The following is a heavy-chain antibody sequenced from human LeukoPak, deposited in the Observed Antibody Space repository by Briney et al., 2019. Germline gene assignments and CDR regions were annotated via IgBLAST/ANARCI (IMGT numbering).Heavy chain of an antibody. Sequence: SETLSLTCTVSGGSISSGSYYYSWIRPPAGKGLEWIGHIYYLGTTTYNPSLRSRVTISMDASKNQFSLNLTSVTAADTAVYYCAVTWNADRTFAPWGQGILVTVS. V-gene: IGHV4-61*10. CDR1: GGSISSGSYY. J-gene: IGHJ5*02. CDR3: AVTWNADRTFAP. D-gene: IGHD1-1*01. CDR2: IYYLGTT.